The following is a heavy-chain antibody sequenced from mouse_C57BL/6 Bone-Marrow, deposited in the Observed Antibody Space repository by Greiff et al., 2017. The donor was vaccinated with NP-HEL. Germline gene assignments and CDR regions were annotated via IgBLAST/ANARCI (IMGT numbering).Heavy chain of an antibody. D-gene: IGHD2-1*01. Sequence: EVMLVESEGGLVQPGSSMKLSCTASGFTFSDYYMAWVRQVPEKGLEWVANINYDGSSTYYLDSLKSRFIISRDNAKNILYLQMSSLKSEDTATYYCARERVYYGNSNYFDYWGQGTTLTVSS. CDR3: ARERVYYGNSNYFDY. CDR1: GFTFSDYY. J-gene: IGHJ2*01. V-gene: IGHV5-16*01. CDR2: INYDGSST.